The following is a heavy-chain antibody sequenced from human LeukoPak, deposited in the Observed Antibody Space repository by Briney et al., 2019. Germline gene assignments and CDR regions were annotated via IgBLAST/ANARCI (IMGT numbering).Heavy chain of an antibody. V-gene: IGHV4-30-4*08. D-gene: IGHD3-16*01. CDR1: GGSISSGNYF. Sequence: SETLSLTCTVSGGSISSGNYFWSWIRQHPGKGLEWIGYIYHSGSTYYNPSLKSRVTISVDTSKNQFSLKLSSVTAADTAVYYCAREAGGDYVDYWGQGTLVTVSS. J-gene: IGHJ4*02. CDR2: IYHSGST. CDR3: AREAGGDYVDY.